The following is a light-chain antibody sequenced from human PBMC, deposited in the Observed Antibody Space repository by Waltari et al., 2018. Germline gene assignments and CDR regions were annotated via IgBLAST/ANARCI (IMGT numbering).Light chain of an antibody. J-gene: IGKJ5*01. CDR1: QSISIS. CDR3: QQYGHWPPIT. Sequence: EMVLTQSPATLSVSPGERVALSCRASQSISISLAWYQQKPGQAPRLLLCGTSTRATGVPARFSGSGSGTEFTLTISNMQSEDFGVYYCQQYGHWPPITFGQGTRLEIE. V-gene: IGKV3-15*01. CDR2: GTS.